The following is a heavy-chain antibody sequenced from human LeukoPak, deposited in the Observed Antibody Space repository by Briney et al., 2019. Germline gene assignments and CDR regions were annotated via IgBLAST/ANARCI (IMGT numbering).Heavy chain of an antibody. D-gene: IGHD5-12*01. CDR3: ARSGYDYLSY. CDR2: IYYSGST. CDR1: GGSISSYY. J-gene: IGHJ4*02. Sequence: PSETLSLTCTVSGGSISSYYWSWIRQPPGKGLEWIGYIYYSGSTNYNPSLKSRVTISVDTSKNQFSLKLSSVTAADTAVYYCARSGYDYLSYRGQGTLVTVSS. V-gene: IGHV4-59*08.